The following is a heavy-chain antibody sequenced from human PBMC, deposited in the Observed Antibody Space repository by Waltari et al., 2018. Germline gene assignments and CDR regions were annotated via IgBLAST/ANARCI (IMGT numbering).Heavy chain of an antibody. CDR1: GGSFSGYY. J-gene: IGHJ4*02. Sequence: QVQLQQWGAGLLKPSETLSLTCAVYGGSFSGYYWSWIRQPPGKGLEWIGEINHSGSTNYNPSLKSRVTISVDTSKNQFSLKLSSVTAADTAVYYCARGPLYYYGSGSYDYWGQGTLVTVSS. D-gene: IGHD3-10*01. CDR2: INHSGST. V-gene: IGHV4-34*01. CDR3: ARGPLYYYGSGSYDY.